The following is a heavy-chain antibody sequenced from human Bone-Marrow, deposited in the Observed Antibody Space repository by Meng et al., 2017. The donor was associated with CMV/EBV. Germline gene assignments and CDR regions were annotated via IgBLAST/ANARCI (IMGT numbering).Heavy chain of an antibody. J-gene: IGHJ4*02. Sequence: GESLKISCAASGFIFRSYEMNWVRQAPGKGLEWVSYISTSGSTIYYADSVKGRFTISRDNPKNSLSLQMNSLRAEDTAVYYCARSRVGSAAIPGDYWGQGTLVTVSS. CDR3: ARSRVGSAAIPGDY. CDR1: GFIFRSYE. CDR2: ISTSGSTI. D-gene: IGHD2-2*02. V-gene: IGHV3-48*03.